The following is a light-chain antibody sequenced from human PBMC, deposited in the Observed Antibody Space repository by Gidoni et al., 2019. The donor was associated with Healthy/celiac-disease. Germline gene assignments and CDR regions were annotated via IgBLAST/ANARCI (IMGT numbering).Light chain of an antibody. Sequence: DIQMTQSPSSLSASVGDRVTITCRASQSISSYLNWYQQKPGKAPKLLIYAASCLQSGVPSRFSGSGSGTDLTLTISSLQPEDFATYYGQQSYSTPRTFGGGTKVEIK. V-gene: IGKV1-39*01. CDR2: AAS. CDR1: QSISSY. J-gene: IGKJ4*01. CDR3: QQSYSTPRT.